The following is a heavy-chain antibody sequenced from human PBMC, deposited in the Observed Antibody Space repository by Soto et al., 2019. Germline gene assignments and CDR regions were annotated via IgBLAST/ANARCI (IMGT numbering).Heavy chain of an antibody. D-gene: IGHD4-17*01. J-gene: IGHJ4*02. CDR1: GYTFTSYG. CDR3: ARDVTTVTTGGPDY. V-gene: IGHV1-18*01. Sequence: QVQLVQSGVEVEKPGASVKVSCKASGYTFTSYGVSWVRQAPGQGLEWMGWISAYNGNTNYAQKFQGRVTMSTDTAASTAYMELRSLTSDDTAVYYCARDVTTVTTGGPDYWGQGTMVTVSS. CDR2: ISAYNGNT.